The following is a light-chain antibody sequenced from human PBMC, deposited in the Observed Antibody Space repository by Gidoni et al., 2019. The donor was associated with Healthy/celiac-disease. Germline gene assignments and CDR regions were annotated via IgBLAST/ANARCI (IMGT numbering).Light chain of an antibody. Sequence: VLTHSPSTLSLSPEERSTLSCRASQSVSSYLAWYQQKPGQAPRLLIYEASNRATGIPARFSGSGSGTDFTLTISSLEPEDFAVYYCQQRSNWPPITFGQGTRLEIK. CDR1: QSVSSY. CDR2: EAS. J-gene: IGKJ5*01. CDR3: QQRSNWPPIT. V-gene: IGKV3-11*01.